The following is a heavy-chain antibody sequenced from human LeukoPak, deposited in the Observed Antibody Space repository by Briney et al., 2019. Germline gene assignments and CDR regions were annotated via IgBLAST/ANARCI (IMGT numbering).Heavy chain of an antibody. J-gene: IGHJ4*02. D-gene: IGHD2-2*01. CDR1: GGSFSGYY. Sequence: SETLSLTCAVYGGSFSGYYWSWIRQPPGKGLEWIGEINHSGSTNYNPSLKSRVTISVDTSKNQFSLKLSSVTAADTAVYYCARRVAVVPAADLDYWGQGTLVTVSS. CDR3: ARRVAVVPAADLDY. CDR2: INHSGST. V-gene: IGHV4-34*01.